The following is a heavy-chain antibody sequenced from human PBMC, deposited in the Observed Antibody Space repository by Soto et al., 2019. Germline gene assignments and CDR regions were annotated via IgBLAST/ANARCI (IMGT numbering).Heavy chain of an antibody. CDR3: ARLYDFWSGLNWFDP. V-gene: IGHV4-59*08. J-gene: IGHJ5*02. Sequence: PSETLSLTCTVSGGSINNYCWNWIRQPPGKGLEWIGYIYNNGSTSYNPSLKSRITISVDTSKNQFSLKLSSVTAADTAVYYCARLYDFWSGLNWFDPWGQGTLVTVSS. CDR2: IYNNGST. CDR1: GGSINNYC. D-gene: IGHD3-3*01.